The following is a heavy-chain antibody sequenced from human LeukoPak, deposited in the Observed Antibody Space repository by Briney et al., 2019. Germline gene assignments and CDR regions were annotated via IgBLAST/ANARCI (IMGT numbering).Heavy chain of an antibody. V-gene: IGHV3-11*06. J-gene: IGHJ4*02. CDR3: ARGDYYDSSGPDY. D-gene: IGHD3-22*01. CDR1: GFTFSDYY. Sequence: PGGSLRLSCAASGFTFSDYYMGWIRQAPGKGLEWVSSISSSSSYIYYADSVKGRFTISRDNAKNSLYLQMNSLRAEDTAVYYCARGDYYDSSGPDYWGQGTLVTASS. CDR2: ISSSSSYI.